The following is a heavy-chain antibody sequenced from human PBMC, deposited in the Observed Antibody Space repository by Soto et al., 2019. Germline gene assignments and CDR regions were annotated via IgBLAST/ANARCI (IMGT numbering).Heavy chain of an antibody. V-gene: IGHV3-23*01. CDR3: AKALYDFWSGFSYGLDV. CDR2: ISGSGDNT. J-gene: IGHJ6*02. Sequence: GGSLRLSCAASGFTFSTYAMSWVRQAPGKGLEWVSAISGSGDNTYYADSVKGRFTISRDNSKNTVYLQMNSLGAEDTARYYCAKALYDFWSGFSYGLDVWGQGTTVTVSS. D-gene: IGHD3-3*01. CDR1: GFTFSTYA.